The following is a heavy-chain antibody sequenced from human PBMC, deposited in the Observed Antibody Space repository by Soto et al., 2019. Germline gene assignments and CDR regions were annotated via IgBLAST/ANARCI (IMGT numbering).Heavy chain of an antibody. J-gene: IGHJ4*01. CDR1: GGSFSGYY. CDR3: GRVGVLEPQDY. D-gene: IGHD1-1*01. V-gene: IGHV4-34*01. Sequence: SETRSLTCAVYGGSFSGYYWSWIRQPPWKGLEWIGEINHSGSTNYNPSLKSRVTISVDTSKNQFSLKLSSVTAADTAVYYCGRVGVLEPQDYWGQGTLVPVSS. CDR2: INHSGST.